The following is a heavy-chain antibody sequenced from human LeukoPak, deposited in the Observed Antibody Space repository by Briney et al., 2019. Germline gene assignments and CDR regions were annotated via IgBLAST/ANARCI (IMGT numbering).Heavy chain of an antibody. D-gene: IGHD6-19*01. CDR3: ARGVRIAVAGYIDY. J-gene: IGHJ4*02. CDR1: GFTFNSYS. V-gene: IGHV3-30*04. Sequence: PGGSLRLSCAASGFTFNSYSMHWVRQAPGKGLEWVAAISYDGSNKNYADSVKGRFTISRDNSKNTLYLQMNSLRAEDTAVYYSARGVRIAVAGYIDYWGQGTLVTVSS. CDR2: ISYDGSNK.